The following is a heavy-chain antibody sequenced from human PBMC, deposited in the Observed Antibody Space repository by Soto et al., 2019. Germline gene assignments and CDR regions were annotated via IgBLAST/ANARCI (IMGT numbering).Heavy chain of an antibody. CDR1: GGTFSSYA. CDR3: ARLYCGGDCYSGYYYYYYGMDV. J-gene: IGHJ6*02. Sequence: QVQLVQSGAEVKKPGSSVKVSCKASGGTFSSYAISWVRQAPGQGLEWMGGIIPIFGTANYAQKFQGRVTSTADESTSTAYMELSSLRSEDTAVYYCARLYCGGDCYSGYYYYYYGMDVWGQGTTVTVSS. CDR2: IIPIFGTA. D-gene: IGHD2-21*02. V-gene: IGHV1-69*01.